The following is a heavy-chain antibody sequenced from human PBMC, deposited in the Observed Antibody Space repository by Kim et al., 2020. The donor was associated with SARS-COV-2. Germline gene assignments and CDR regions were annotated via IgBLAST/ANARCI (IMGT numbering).Heavy chain of an antibody. CDR2: ISYDGSNK. J-gene: IGHJ4*02. CDR3: ARDSTVATIPLPFDY. D-gene: IGHD5-12*01. Sequence: GGSLRLSCAASGFTFSSYGMHWVRQAPGKGLEWVAVISYDGSNKYYADSVKGRFTISRDNSKNTLYLQMNSLRAEDTAVYYCARDSTVATIPLPFDYWGQGTLVTVSS. CDR1: GFTFSSYG. V-gene: IGHV3-33*05.